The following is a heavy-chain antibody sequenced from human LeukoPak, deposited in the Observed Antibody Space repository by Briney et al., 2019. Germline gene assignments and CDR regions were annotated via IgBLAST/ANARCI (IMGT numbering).Heavy chain of an antibody. Sequence: ASVKVSCKASGYTFTGYYMHWVRQAPGQGLEWMGWINPNSGGTNYAQKFQGRVTMTRDTSISTAYMELSSLRSEDTAVYYCARDLDSSSYYFDYWGQGTLVTVSS. CDR3: ARDLDSSSYYFDY. CDR1: GYTFTGYY. V-gene: IGHV1-2*02. D-gene: IGHD6-6*01. CDR2: INPNSGGT. J-gene: IGHJ4*02.